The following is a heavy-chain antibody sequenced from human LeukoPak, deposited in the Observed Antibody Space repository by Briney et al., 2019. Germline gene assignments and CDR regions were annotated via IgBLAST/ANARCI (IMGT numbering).Heavy chain of an antibody. Sequence: GGSLRLSCAASGFTFSTYAMSWVRQAPARGLEWVSSLRGGGEKFYADSVKGRFTLSRDDSRNTVYLQMNNLRVEDTAVYFCTKASWVSSADAVLWGQGTLVTVSS. CDR1: GFTFSTYA. V-gene: IGHV3-23*01. CDR3: TKASWVSSADAVL. D-gene: IGHD3-16*01. CDR2: LRGGGEK. J-gene: IGHJ4*02.